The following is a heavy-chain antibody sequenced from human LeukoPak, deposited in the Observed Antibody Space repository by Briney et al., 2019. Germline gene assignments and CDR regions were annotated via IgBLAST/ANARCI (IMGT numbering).Heavy chain of an antibody. CDR2: ISAYNGNT. D-gene: IGHD4-17*01. CDR3: PTELYGDDPTVVDY. CDR1: GYTCTSYG. Sequence: ASVKVSRKASGYTCTSYGISWLRQWPGQGLEWMGWISAYNGNTNYAQKLQGRVTMTTDTFTSTAYMELRSVRSDDTAVYHCPTELYGDDPTVVDYPGQGNLVTVSS. V-gene: IGHV1-18*01. J-gene: IGHJ4*02.